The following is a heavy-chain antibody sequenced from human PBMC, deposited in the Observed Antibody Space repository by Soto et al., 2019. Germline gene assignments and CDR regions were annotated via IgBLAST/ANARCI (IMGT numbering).Heavy chain of an antibody. V-gene: IGHV3-30*18. CDR1: GFTFSNYA. CDR2: ISYDGSNK. Sequence: PWGSLRLSCAASGFTFSNYAMHWVRQAPGKGLEWVAVISYDGSNKYYADSVKGRFTISRDNSKNTLYLQMNSLRAEDTAVYYCANLDVWGQGTTVTVSS. J-gene: IGHJ6*02. CDR3: ANLDV.